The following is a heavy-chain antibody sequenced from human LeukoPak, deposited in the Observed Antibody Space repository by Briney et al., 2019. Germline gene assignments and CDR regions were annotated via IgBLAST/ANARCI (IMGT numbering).Heavy chain of an antibody. Sequence: PGGSLRLSCEVSGLTFSNVWVHWVRQTPGQGLVWVCRINTAGSTVYADPVKGRFTISRDNAKNMVYLQMNSLRTEDTAVYYCASFRDTDYWGQGTMVTVSS. V-gene: IGHV3-74*01. CDR2: INTAGST. J-gene: IGHJ3*01. CDR1: GLTFSNVW. CDR3: ASFRDTDY. D-gene: IGHD4-11*01.